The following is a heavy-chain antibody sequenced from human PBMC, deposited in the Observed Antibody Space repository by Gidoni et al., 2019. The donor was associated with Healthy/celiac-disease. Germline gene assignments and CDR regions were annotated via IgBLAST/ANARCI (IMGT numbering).Heavy chain of an antibody. CDR3: ARHSTRLIPRGSGSYYGYYYYGMDV. Sequence: QLQLQDSGPGLVKPSETLSLTCPVSGCLIRRSSYYRGWIRQPPGMALEWIGSIYYSGCTYYNPSLKSRVTISVDTSKNQFSLKLSSVTAADTAVYYCARHSTRLIPRGSGSYYGYYYYGMDVWGQGTTVTVSS. V-gene: IGHV4-39*01. CDR1: GCLIRRSSYY. CDR2: IYYSGCT. J-gene: IGHJ6*02. D-gene: IGHD3-10*01.